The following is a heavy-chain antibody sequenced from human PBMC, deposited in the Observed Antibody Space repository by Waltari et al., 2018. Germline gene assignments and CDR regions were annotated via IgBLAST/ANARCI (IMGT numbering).Heavy chain of an antibody. Sequence: QVQLVQSGAEVKKPGSSVKVSCKASGGTFSRYAISWVRQAPGQGLEWMVGIIPFLGTANDAQKFQGRVTITADESTSTAYMELSSLRSEDTAVYYCARGGQAVAGTGFDYWGQGTLVTVSA. V-gene: IGHV1-69*01. CDR2: IIPFLGTA. CDR3: ARGGQAVAGTGFDY. CDR1: GGTFSRYA. D-gene: IGHD6-19*01. J-gene: IGHJ4*02.